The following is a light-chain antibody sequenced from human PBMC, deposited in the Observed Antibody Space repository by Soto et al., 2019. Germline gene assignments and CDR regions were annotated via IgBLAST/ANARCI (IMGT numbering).Light chain of an antibody. CDR2: EAS. CDR1: QSVSNNY. CDR3: QQRSNWPPLT. J-gene: IGKJ4*01. V-gene: IGKV3-11*01. Sequence: EIVLTQSPGTLSLSPGERATLSCRASQSVSNNYLAWYQQKPGQAPRLIIYEASNRATGIPARFSGSGSGTDFTLTISSLEPEDFAVYYCQQRSNWPPLTFGGGTKV.